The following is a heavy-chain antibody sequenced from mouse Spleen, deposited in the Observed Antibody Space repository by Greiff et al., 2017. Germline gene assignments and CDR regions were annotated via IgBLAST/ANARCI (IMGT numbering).Heavy chain of an antibody. Sequence: EVQLVESGPGLVKPSQSLSLTCSVTGYSITSGYYWNWIRQFPGNKLEWMGYISYDGSNNYNPSLKNRISITRDTSKNQFFLKLNSVTTEDTATYYCASAHYYGYYAMDYWGQGTSVTVSS. D-gene: IGHD1-2*01. CDR2: ISYDGSN. CDR1: GYSITSGYY. V-gene: IGHV3-6*01. J-gene: IGHJ4*01. CDR3: ASAHYYGYYAMDY.